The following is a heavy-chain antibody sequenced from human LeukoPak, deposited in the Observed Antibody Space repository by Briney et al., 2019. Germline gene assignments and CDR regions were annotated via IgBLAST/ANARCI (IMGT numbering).Heavy chain of an antibody. J-gene: IGHJ1*01. CDR3: ARHSGRLHSGPEYFQH. CDR1: GGSISSYY. CDR2: IYYSGST. D-gene: IGHD3-10*01. Sequence: SETLSLTCTVSGGSISSYYWSWIRQPPGKGLEWIGYIYYSGSTNYNPSLKSRVTISVDPSKNQFSLKLSSVTAADTAVYYCARHSGRLHSGPEYFQHWGQGTLVTVSS. V-gene: IGHV4-59*08.